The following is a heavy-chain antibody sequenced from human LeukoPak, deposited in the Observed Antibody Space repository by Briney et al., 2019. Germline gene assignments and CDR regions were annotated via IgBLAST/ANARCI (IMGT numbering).Heavy chain of an antibody. V-gene: IGHV4-31*03. Sequence: PSQTLSLTCTVSGGSISSGGYYWSWIRQHPGKGLEWIGYIYYSGSTYYNPSLKSRVTISVDTSKNQFSLKLSSVTAADTAVYYCARQSTPDDYGSGSYSDYWGQGTLVTVSS. D-gene: IGHD3-10*01. CDR1: GGSISSGGYY. J-gene: IGHJ4*02. CDR2: IYYSGST. CDR3: ARQSTPDDYGSGSYSDY.